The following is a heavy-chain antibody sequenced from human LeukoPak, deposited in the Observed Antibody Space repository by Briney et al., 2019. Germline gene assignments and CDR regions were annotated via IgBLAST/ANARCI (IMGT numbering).Heavy chain of an antibody. CDR2: INHSGST. V-gene: IGHV4-39*07. CDR1: GGSISSSSYY. Sequence: SETLSLTCTVSGGSISSSSYYWGWIRQPPGKGLEWIGEINHSGSTNYNPSLKSRVTISVDTSKNQFSPKLSSVTAADTAVYYCATRRYFDWLLRARGFDYWGQGTLVTVSS. J-gene: IGHJ4*02. CDR3: ATRRYFDWLLRARGFDY. D-gene: IGHD3-9*01.